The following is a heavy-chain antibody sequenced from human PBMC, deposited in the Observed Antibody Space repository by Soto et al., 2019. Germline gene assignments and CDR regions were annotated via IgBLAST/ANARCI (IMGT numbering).Heavy chain of an antibody. V-gene: IGHV1-69*01. CDR1: GGTFSSYA. J-gene: IGHJ6*02. CDR3: ARVRYSGSYPTYYYYGMDV. CDR2: IIPIFGTA. D-gene: IGHD1-26*01. Sequence: QVQLVQSRAEVKKPGSSVKVSCKASGGTFSSYAISWVRQAPGQGLEWMGGIIPIFGTANYAQKFQGRVTITADESTSTAYMELSSLRSEDTAVYYCARVRYSGSYPTYYYYGMDVWGQGTTVTVSS.